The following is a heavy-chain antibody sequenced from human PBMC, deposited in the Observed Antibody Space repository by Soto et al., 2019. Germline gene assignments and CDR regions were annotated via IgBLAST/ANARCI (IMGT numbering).Heavy chain of an antibody. Sequence: QVQLHQWGAGQLRASETLSLTCGVSGGSFSGYYWSWIRQPPGKGLEWIGEVNDSGNSNYNPSLKRRVVISVDTPTNEFSLKMNTVSAADTGVYYCARVRRWLPEEMVDLWGQGALVTVSS. J-gene: IGHJ5*02. CDR3: ARVRRWLPEEMVDL. CDR1: GGSFSGYY. D-gene: IGHD5-12*01. CDR2: VNDSGNS. V-gene: IGHV4-34*01.